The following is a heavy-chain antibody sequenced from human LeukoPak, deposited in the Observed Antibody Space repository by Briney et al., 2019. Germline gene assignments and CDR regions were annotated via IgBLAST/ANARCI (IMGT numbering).Heavy chain of an antibody. Sequence: GESLKISCKCSGYRFTSHWIAWVRQMSGKGLEWMGIISPGDSHTRYSPSFQGQVTISADKSISTAYLHWGRLKASDTAMYFCARRYWGLRMGGGYFFDYWGQGTLVTVFS. J-gene: IGHJ4*02. CDR2: ISPGDSHT. CDR3: ARRYWGLRMGGGYFFDY. CDR1: GYRFTSHW. V-gene: IGHV5-51*01. D-gene: IGHD7-27*01.